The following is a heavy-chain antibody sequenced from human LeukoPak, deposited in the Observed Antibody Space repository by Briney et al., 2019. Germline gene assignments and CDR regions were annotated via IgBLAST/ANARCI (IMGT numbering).Heavy chain of an antibody. V-gene: IGHV5-51*01. D-gene: IGHD3-22*01. CDR3: ARRSDSSGYDY. Sequence: GESLKVSCKGSGDSFTSYWIGWVRQMPGKGLEWMGIIYPGDSDTRYSPSFQGQVTISADKSISTAYLQWSSLKASDTAMYYCARRSDSSGYDYWGQGTLVTVSS. CDR1: GDSFTSYW. J-gene: IGHJ4*02. CDR2: IYPGDSDT.